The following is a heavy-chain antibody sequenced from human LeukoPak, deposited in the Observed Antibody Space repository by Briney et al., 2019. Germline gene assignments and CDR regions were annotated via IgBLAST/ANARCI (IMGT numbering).Heavy chain of an antibody. CDR1: GFTFYDYA. CDR2: ISWNSGSI. Sequence: GGSLRLSCAASGFTFYDYAMHWVRQAPGRGLEWVSGISWNSGSIGYADSVKGRFTISRHNAKNSLHLQLNRLGPEDTALYYCAKALSPSVAGPDHWFDPWGQGTLVTVSS. V-gene: IGHV3-9*01. J-gene: IGHJ5*02. D-gene: IGHD6-19*01. CDR3: AKALSPSVAGPDHWFDP.